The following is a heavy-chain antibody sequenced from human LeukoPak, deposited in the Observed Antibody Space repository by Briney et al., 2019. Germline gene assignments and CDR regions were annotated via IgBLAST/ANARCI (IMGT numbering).Heavy chain of an antibody. Sequence: SETLSLTCTVAGGSISSYYWSWIRQPPGKGLEWIGYIYFTGSTNYNPSLKGRVTISVDTSKKQFSLRVSSVTAADTAVYYCARLQDDSSPYYYGMDVWGQGTTVTVSS. CDR3: ARLQDDSSPYYYGMDV. J-gene: IGHJ6*02. CDR2: IYFTGST. CDR1: GGSISSYY. V-gene: IGHV4-59*08. D-gene: IGHD2-15*01.